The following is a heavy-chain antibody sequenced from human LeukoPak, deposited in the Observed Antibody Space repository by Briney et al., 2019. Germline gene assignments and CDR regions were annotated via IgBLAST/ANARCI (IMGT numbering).Heavy chain of an antibody. V-gene: IGHV3-66*01. J-gene: IGHJ6*02. CDR2: IYSGGST. Sequence: GGSLRPSCAASGFTVSSNYMSWVRQAPGKGLEWVSVIYSGGSTYYADSVKGRFTISRDNSKNTLYLQMNSLRAEDTAVYYCARKKWELPYYGMDVWGQGTTVTVSS. CDR3: ARKKWELPYYGMDV. CDR1: GFTVSSNY. D-gene: IGHD1-26*01.